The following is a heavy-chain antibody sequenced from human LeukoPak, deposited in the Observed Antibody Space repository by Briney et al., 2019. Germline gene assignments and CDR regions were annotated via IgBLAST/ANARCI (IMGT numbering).Heavy chain of an antibody. CDR3: ARGGDEGFDY. D-gene: IGHD5-12*01. CDR1: GFTFSDYY. Sequence: GGSLRLSCAASGFTFSDYYMSWIREAPGKGLEWVSYISSSGSTIYYADSVKGRFPISGDNAKNTPYLQMNSLRAEDTAVYSCARGGDEGFDYWGQGTLVTVSS. V-gene: IGHV3-11*04. CDR2: ISSSGSTI. J-gene: IGHJ4*02.